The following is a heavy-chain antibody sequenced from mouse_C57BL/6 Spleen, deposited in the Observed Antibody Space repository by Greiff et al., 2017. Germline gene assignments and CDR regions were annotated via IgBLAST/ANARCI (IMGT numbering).Heavy chain of an antibody. CDR1: GYAFSSSW. V-gene: IGHV1-82*01. CDR3: ARGGTTVAPDY. J-gene: IGHJ2*01. CDR2: IYPGDGDT. D-gene: IGHD1-1*01. Sequence: VKVVESGPELVKPGASVKISCKASGYAFSSSWMNWVKQRPGKGLEWIGRIYPGDGDTNYNGKFKGKATLTADKSSSTAYMQLSSLTSEDSAVYFCARGGTTVAPDYWGQGTTLTVSS.